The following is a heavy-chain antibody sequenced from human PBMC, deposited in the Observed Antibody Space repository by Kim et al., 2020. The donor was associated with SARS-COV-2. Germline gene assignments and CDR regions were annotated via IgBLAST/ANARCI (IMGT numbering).Heavy chain of an antibody. J-gene: IGHJ6*03. CDR2: IYTSGST. V-gene: IGHV4-4*07. CDR3: AREGYCSSTSCHHRYYYYYYYMDV. CDR1: GGSISSYY. D-gene: IGHD2-2*01. Sequence: SETLSLTCTVSGGSISSYYWSWIRQPAGKGLEWLGRIYTSGSTNYNPSLKSRVTMSVDTSKNQFSLKLSSVTAADTAVYYCAREGYCSSTSCHHRYYYYYYYMDVWGKGTTVTVSS.